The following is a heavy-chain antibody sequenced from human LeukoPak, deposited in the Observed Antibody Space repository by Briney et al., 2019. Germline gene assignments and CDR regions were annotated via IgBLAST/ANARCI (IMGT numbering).Heavy chain of an antibody. V-gene: IGHV1-2*02. CDR2: INPNSGGT. CDR3: ARDWGSIKVIADY. Sequence: ASVKVSCKASGYTFTGYYMHWVRQAPGQGLEWMGWINPNSGGTNYAQKLQGRVTMTTDTSTSTAYMELRSLRSDDTALYFCARDWGSIKVIADYWGQGTLVTVSS. CDR1: GYTFTGYY. D-gene: IGHD7-27*01. J-gene: IGHJ4*02.